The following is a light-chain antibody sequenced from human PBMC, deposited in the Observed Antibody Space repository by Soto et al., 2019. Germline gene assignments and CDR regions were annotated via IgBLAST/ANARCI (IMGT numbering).Light chain of an antibody. Sequence: EIVLTQSPGTLSLSPGERATLSFRASQSVSSSYLNWYQQKPGQAPRLLIYDACNRATGIPARFSGSGSGTDFTLTISSLEPEDFAVYYCQQYGSSPTTFGQGTRLEIK. V-gene: IGKV3-20*01. CDR3: QQYGSSPTT. J-gene: IGKJ5*01. CDR2: DAC. CDR1: QSVSSSY.